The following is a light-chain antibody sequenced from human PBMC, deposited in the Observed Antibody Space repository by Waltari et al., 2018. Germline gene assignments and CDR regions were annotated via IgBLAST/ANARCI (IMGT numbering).Light chain of an antibody. CDR1: SSNIGAGHD. V-gene: IGLV1-40*01. Sequence: QSILTQPTSVSGAPGQRVTTSCPGSSSNIGAGHDVNWNQAFPVTAPKLLIYGNNNRPSGVPDRFSGSKSGSSASLAINGLQAEDEADYYCQSFDSNVRGGVVFGGGTKVTVL. J-gene: IGLJ3*02. CDR2: GNN. CDR3: QSFDSNVRGGVV.